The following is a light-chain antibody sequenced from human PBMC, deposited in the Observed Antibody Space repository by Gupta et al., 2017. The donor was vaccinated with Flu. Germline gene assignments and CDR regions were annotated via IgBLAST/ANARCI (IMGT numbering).Light chain of an antibody. CDR2: CNV. Sequence: TTSCCGSPSNVGGYNLHWYHQLPATEPKHLIVCNVQRPSVVAARFSCCKSGAYASRPTIGLQAEDEADDYCVFSDSSSYDWVFGGGTKLTVL. J-gene: IGLJ3*02. CDR3: VFSDSSSYDWV. CDR1: PSNVGGYN. V-gene: IGLV1-44*01.